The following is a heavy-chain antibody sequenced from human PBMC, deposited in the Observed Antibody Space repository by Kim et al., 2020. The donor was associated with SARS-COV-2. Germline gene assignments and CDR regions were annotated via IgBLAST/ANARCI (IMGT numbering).Heavy chain of an antibody. Sequence: GGSLRLSCAASGFTFSSYGMHWVRQAPGKGLEWVAVISYDGSNKHYADSVKGRFTISRDNSKNTLYLQMNSLRAEDTAVYYCARDRTGYSSGWTYYYYGMDGWGQGTTVTVSS. CDR1: GFTFSSYG. CDR3: ARDRTGYSSGWTYYYYGMDG. CDR2: ISYDGSNK. V-gene: IGHV3-33*05. J-gene: IGHJ6*02. D-gene: IGHD6-19*01.